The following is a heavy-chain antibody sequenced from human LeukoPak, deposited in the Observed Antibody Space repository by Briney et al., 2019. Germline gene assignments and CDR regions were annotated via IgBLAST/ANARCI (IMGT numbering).Heavy chain of an antibody. J-gene: IGHJ4*02. V-gene: IGHV4-61*02. CDR3: ARGNYDFWSGYSNDY. Sequence: SETLSLTCTVSGGSISSGSYYWSWIRQPAGKGLEWIGRIYTSGSTNYNPSLKSRVTISVDTSKNQFSLKLSPVTAADTAVYYCARGNYDFWSGYSNDYWGQGTLVTVSS. CDR2: IYTSGST. D-gene: IGHD3-3*01. CDR1: GGSISSGSYY.